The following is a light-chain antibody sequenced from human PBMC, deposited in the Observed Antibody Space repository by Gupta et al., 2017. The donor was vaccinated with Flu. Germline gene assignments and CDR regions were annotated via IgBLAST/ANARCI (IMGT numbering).Light chain of an antibody. CDR2: GPS. J-gene: IGKJ5*01. V-gene: IGKV3-15*01. Sequence: EIVMTQSPATLSVSPGERATLSCRASQSVSSDLAWYQQTPGQTPRLLIYGPSTRATGIPARFSGSGSGTEFTLTISSLQSEDFAVYYCQQYNNWPITFGQGTRLEIK. CDR3: QQYNNWPIT. CDR1: QSVSSD.